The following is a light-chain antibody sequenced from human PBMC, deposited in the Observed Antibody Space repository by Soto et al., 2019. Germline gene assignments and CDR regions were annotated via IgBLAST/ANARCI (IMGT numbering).Light chain of an antibody. CDR3: QQLNSYPLT. J-gene: IGKJ4*01. Sequence: TQSPATLSLSPGERATLSCRASQSVSSYLAWYQQKPGQAPRLLIYDASNRATGIPARFSGSGSGTDFTLTISSLQPEDFATYYCQQLNSYPLTFGGGTKVDIK. CDR2: DAS. CDR1: QSVSSY. V-gene: IGKV3-11*01.